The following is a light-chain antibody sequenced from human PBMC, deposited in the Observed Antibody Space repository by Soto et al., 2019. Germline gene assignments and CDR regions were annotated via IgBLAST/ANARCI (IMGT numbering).Light chain of an antibody. V-gene: IGKV3-20*01. CDR3: QQYGSSLPFT. J-gene: IGKJ3*01. CDR1: QSVSSSY. CDR2: GAS. Sequence: EIVLTQSPGTLSLSPGERATLSCRASQSVSSSYLAWYQQKPGQAPRLLIYGASSRATGIPDRFSGSGSGTDFTLTISRLEPEDFAVYYCQQYGSSLPFTFGPGTKADIK.